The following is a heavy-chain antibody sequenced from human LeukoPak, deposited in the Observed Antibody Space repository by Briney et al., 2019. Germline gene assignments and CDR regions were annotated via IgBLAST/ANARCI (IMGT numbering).Heavy chain of an antibody. D-gene: IGHD5-24*01. Sequence: SETLSLTCSVSGXSISNYYWSWIRQPPGKGLESIGYVYNSGSTHYNPSLKSRVTISVDASKNQFSLKLSSVTAADTPVYYCARCRDGYVFDCWGQGSLVTASS. CDR1: GXSISNYY. CDR3: ARCRDGYVFDC. CDR2: VYNSGST. J-gene: IGHJ4*02. V-gene: IGHV4-59*08.